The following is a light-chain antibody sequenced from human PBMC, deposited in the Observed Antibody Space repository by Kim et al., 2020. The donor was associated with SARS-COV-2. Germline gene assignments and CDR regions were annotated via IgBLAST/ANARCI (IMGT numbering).Light chain of an antibody. Sequence: SAYVGDRVTFTCRSSKDISGWLAWYQQRPGKAPKFLIYAASSLRSGVPSRFSGSGSATDFTLTISNLQPEDLATYDCQQSNSLPRTFGQGTKLEI. J-gene: IGKJ2*01. CDR2: AAS. CDR3: QQSNSLPRT. CDR1: KDISGW. V-gene: IGKV1-12*01.